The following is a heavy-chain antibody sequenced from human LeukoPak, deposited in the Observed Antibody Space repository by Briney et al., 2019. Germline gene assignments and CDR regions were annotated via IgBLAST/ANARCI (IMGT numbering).Heavy chain of an antibody. V-gene: IGHV4-59*01. Sequence: PSETLSLTCTVSGGSISSYYWSWIRQPPREGLEGIGYIYYSGSTNYNPSLKSRVTISVETSKNEFSLKLRSVTAADTAVYYFARDAFDAFDIWGQGTMVTVSS. CDR1: GGSISSYY. J-gene: IGHJ3*02. CDR2: IYYSGST. CDR3: ARDAFDAFDI.